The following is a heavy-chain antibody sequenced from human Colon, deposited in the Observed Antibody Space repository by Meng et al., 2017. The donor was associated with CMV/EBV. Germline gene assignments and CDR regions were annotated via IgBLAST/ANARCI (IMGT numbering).Heavy chain of an antibody. J-gene: IGHJ4*02. CDR2: ISPYNGDT. Sequence: QVQLGQSGAEVKKPGASVKVSCKTSGYTFTNLGISWGRQAPGQGLEWMAYISPYNGDTNYAQRFQGRVALTTDTSTSTVYMELGSLTSDDTAMYYCARELARGGYWGQGTLVTVSS. CDR1: GYTFTNLG. V-gene: IGHV1-18*01. CDR3: ARELARGGY.